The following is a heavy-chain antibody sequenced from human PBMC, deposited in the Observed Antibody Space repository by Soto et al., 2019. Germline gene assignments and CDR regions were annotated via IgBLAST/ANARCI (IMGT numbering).Heavy chain of an antibody. J-gene: IGHJ4*02. CDR1: GFTFSDYS. Sequence: EVQLVESGAGLVQPGGSLRLSCAASGFTFSDYSMYWVRQAPGKGLEWVSYISSSSSTIYYADSVKGRFTISRDNAKNSLYLQLNRLCDEDTAVYYCARDAGSWGYWGQGTLVTVAS. CDR2: ISSSSSTI. D-gene: IGHD3-10*01. V-gene: IGHV3-48*02. CDR3: ARDAGSWGY.